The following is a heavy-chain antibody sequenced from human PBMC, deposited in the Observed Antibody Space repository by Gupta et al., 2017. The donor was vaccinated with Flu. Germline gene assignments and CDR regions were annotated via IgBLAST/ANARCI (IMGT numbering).Heavy chain of an antibody. CDR1: GGTFSSYA. CDR3: ARADYSNYVWAGDY. D-gene: IGHD4-11*01. CDR2: IIPILGTA. V-gene: IGHV1-69*06. Sequence: QVQLVQSGAEVKKPGSSVKVSCKASGGTFSSYAISWVRQAPGQGLEWMGGIIPILGTANYAQKFQGRVTITADKSTSTADMELSSLRSEDTAVYYWARADYSNYVWAGDYWGQGTLVTVSS. J-gene: IGHJ4*02.